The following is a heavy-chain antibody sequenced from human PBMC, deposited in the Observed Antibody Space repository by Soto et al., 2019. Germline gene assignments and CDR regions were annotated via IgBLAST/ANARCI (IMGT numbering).Heavy chain of an antibody. V-gene: IGHV1-2*04. CDR1: GYTFTEYY. CDR3: ARRLGAGGDYYSGMDV. D-gene: IGHD3-10*01. J-gene: IGHJ6*02. Sequence: QVHLVQSGAEVKKPGASVRVSCKASGYTFTEYYVHWVRQAPGQGLEWMGWINPNSGGTNFAQKCQGWGPMTRDTAINTAYLELSRLRSDATAVYYCARRLGAGGDYYSGMDVWGQGTTVTVSS. CDR2: INPNSGGT.